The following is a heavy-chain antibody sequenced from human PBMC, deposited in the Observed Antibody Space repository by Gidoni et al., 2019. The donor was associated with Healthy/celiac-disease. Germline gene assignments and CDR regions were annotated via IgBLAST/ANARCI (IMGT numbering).Heavy chain of an antibody. V-gene: IGHV4-39*01. Sequence: QLQLQESGPGLVTPSETLSLTCPVSGYSISSSNYYGGWIRQPPGKGLEWIGSIYYSGTPYHNPYVDSRVTVSEDTSKNQFALKRSSVNAADTAVCYCARVAGDLGVGYYMDVWGKGTTVTVSS. CDR1: GYSISSSNYY. CDR2: IYYSGTP. CDR3: ARVAGDLGVGYYMDV. D-gene: IGHD6-19*01. J-gene: IGHJ6*03.